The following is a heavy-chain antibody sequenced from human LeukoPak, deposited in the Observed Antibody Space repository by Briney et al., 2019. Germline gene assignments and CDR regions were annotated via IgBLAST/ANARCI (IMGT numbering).Heavy chain of an antibody. D-gene: IGHD2-2*01. Sequence: GGSLRLSCAVSGFTVNSNYMNWVRQAPGKGLEWVSVIYSGGRTYYADSVKGRFTISRDESKNTLYLQMNSLRAEDTAVYYCTRTFLRYCSTLSCYVHDYWGQGTLVTVSS. CDR1: GFTVNSNY. V-gene: IGHV3-53*01. CDR3: TRTFLRYCSTLSCYVHDY. J-gene: IGHJ4*02. CDR2: IYSGGRT.